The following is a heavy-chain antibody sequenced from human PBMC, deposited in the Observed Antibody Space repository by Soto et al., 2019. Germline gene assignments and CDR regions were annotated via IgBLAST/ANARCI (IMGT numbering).Heavy chain of an antibody. CDR1: GYTFTSYG. CDR2: ISSYNGNT. CDR3: ARDFGPILSSSSDYGMDV. Sequence: ASVKVSCKASGYTFTSYGISWVRQAPGQGLEWMGWISSYNGNTNYARRLQGRVTMTTDTSTSTAYMELGGLRSDDTAVYYCARDFGPILSSSSDYGMDVWGQGTTVTVSS. J-gene: IGHJ6*02. V-gene: IGHV1-18*01. D-gene: IGHD6-6*01.